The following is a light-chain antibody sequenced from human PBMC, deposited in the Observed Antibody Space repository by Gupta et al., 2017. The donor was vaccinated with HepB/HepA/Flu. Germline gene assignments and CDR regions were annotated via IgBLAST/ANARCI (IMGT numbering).Light chain of an antibody. J-gene: IGKJ1*01. CDR2: GAS. CDR3: QQYNNWPPWT. V-gene: IGKV3-15*01. CDR1: QSVSSN. Sequence: EIVMTQSPATLSVSPGERATLSCRASQSVSSNLAWYQQKPGHAPRLLIYGASTRATGIPARFSGSGSGTEFTLTISSRQSEDFAVYYCQQYNNWPPWTFGQGTKVEIK.